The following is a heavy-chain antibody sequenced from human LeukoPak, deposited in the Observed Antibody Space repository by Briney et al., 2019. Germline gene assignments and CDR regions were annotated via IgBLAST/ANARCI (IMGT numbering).Heavy chain of an antibody. CDR1: GGSISSYY. V-gene: IGHV4-59*08. D-gene: IGHD3-9*01. CDR3: ARRATYYDILTGFDY. Sequence: SETLSLTCTVSGGSISSYYWSWIRQPPGKGLEWIGYIYSSGSTHYNPSLKSRVTISVDTSKNQFSLKLSSVTAADTAVYYCARRATYYDILTGFDYWGQGTLVTVSS. CDR2: IYSSGST. J-gene: IGHJ4*02.